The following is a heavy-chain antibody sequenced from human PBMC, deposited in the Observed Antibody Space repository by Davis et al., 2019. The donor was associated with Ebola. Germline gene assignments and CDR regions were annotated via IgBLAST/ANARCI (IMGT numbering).Heavy chain of an antibody. CDR1: GFTVSSNY. J-gene: IGHJ4*02. Sequence: GGSLRLSCAASGFTVSSNYMSWVRQAPGKGLEWVSVIYSGGSTYYADSVKGRFTISRDNAKNSLYLQMNSLRAEDTAVYYCTSNGDIVATILGGGDYWGQGTLVTVSS. CDR3: TSNGDIVATILGGGDY. V-gene: IGHV3-66*01. CDR2: IYSGGST. D-gene: IGHD5-12*01.